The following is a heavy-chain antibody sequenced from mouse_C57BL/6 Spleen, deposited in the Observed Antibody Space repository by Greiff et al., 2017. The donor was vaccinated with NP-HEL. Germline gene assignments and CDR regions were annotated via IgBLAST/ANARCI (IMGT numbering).Heavy chain of an antibody. CDR1: GFSFNTYA. Sequence: DVKLVESGGGLVQPKGSLKLSCAASGFSFNTYAMNWVRQAPGKGLEWVARIRSKSNNYATYYADSVKDRFTISRDDSESMLYLQMNNLKTEDTAMYYCVKGDGVYFDYWGQGTTLTVSS. D-gene: IGHD3-3*01. J-gene: IGHJ2*01. CDR2: IRSKSNNYAT. V-gene: IGHV10-1*01. CDR3: VKGDGVYFDY.